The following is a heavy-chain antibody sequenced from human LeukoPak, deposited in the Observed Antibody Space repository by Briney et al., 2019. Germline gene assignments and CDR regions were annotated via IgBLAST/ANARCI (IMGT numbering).Heavy chain of an antibody. V-gene: IGHV3-30*18. CDR3: AKAPGPGIAVAGPVLAFDI. CDR2: ISYDGSNK. CDR1: GFTFSSYG. Sequence: PGGSLRLSCAASGFTFSSYGMHWVRQAPGKGLEWVAVISYDGSNKYYADSVKGRFTISRDNAKNSLYLQMNSLRAEDTALYYCAKAPGPGIAVAGPVLAFDIWGQGTMVTVSS. D-gene: IGHD6-19*01. J-gene: IGHJ3*02.